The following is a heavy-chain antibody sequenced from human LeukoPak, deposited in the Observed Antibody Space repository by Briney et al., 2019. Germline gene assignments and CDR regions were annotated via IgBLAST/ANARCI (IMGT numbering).Heavy chain of an antibody. CDR3: ARKALPGNWFDP. CDR1: GDSISSYY. J-gene: IGHJ5*02. Sequence: PSETLSLTCTVSGDSISSYYWSWIRQPAGKGLEWIGRIYASGSTNYNPSLKSRDTMSLDTSKNQFSLNLSSVTAADTAVYYCARKALPGNWFDPWGQGTLVTVSS. CDR2: IYASGST. V-gene: IGHV4-4*07.